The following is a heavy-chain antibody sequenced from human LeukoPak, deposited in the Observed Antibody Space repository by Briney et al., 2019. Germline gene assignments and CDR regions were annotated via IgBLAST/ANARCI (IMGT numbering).Heavy chain of an antibody. J-gene: IGHJ4*01. V-gene: IGHV4-34*01. CDR2: INHSGNT. D-gene: IGHD2-2*01. CDR3: ARHIGYCSSTSCYHHFDY. Sequence: SETLSLTCAVYSGSFSGYYWSWIRQPPGKGLEWIGEINHSGNTNYNPSLKSRVSISVDTSKNQFSLNLSSVTAADTAVYYCARHIGYCSSTSCYHHFDYWGQGTLVTVSS. CDR1: SGSFSGYY.